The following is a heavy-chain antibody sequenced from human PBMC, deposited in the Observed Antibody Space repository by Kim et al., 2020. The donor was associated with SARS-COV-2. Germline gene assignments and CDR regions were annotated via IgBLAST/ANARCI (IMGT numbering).Heavy chain of an antibody. J-gene: IGHJ5*02. CDR1: GYIFTNYW. Sequence: GESLKISCKGSGYIFTNYWIGWVRQMPGKGLEWMGIIYPGDSDTRYSPSFQGQVTISADKSISTAYLQWSSLKASDTAMYYCARLESGYSGYDWGQGTLVTYAWGQGTLVTVSS. D-gene: IGHD5-12*01. CDR2: IYPGDSDT. V-gene: IGHV5-51*01. CDR3: ARLESGYSGYDWGQGTLVTYA.